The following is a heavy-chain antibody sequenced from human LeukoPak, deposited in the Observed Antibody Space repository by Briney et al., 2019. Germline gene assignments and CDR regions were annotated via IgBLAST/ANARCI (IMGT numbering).Heavy chain of an antibody. CDR2: IYPGDSETIT. V-gene: IGHV5-51*01. D-gene: IGHD2-15*01. CDR3: AKSSPRGYGAFDI. J-gene: IGHJ3*02. Sequence: KAGESLKISCQGSGYSFFSYWIGWVRQMPGKGLEWMGIIYPGDSETITRDSPSFQGQVTISVDKSISTAFLQWSSLKASDTAMYYCAKSSPRGYGAFDIWGQGTMVTVSS. CDR1: GYSFFSYW.